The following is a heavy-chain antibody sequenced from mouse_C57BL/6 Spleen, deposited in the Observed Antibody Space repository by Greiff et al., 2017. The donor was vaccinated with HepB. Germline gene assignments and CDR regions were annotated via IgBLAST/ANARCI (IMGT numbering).Heavy chain of an antibody. J-gene: IGHJ2*01. V-gene: IGHV1-54*01. CDR2: INPGSGGT. Sequence: VQLRQSGAELVRPGTSVKVSCKASGYAFTNYLIEWVKQRPGQGLEWIGVINPGSGGTNYNEKFKGKATLTADKSSSTAYMQLSSLTSEDSAVYFCARGYYFDYWGQGTTLTVSS. CDR3: ARGYYFDY. CDR1: GYAFTNYL.